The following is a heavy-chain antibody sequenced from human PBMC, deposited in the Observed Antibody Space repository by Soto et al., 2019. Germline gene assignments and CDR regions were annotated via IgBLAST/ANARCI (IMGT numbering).Heavy chain of an antibody. CDR2: MDQDGSET. V-gene: IGHV3-7*01. D-gene: IGHD3-16*01. CDR3: VCGGNFFIY. J-gene: IGHJ4*02. CDR1: GFTFSTYW. Sequence: EVQLVESGGGLVQPGGSPRLSCAASGFTFSTYWMTWVRQPPGKGLEWVANMDQDGSETYYVDSVRGRFTVSRDNAKNSLYLQMNSQRVEDTAVYYCVCGGNFFIYWGQGTLVTVSP.